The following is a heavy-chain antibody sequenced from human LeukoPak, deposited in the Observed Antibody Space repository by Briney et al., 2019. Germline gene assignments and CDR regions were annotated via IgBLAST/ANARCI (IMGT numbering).Heavy chain of an antibody. Sequence: SETLSLTCTVSGGSISSYYWSWIRQPPGKGLEWIGEINHSGSTNYNPSLKSRVTISVDTSKNQFSLKLSSVTAADTAVYYCARGHVVSYGRPGGEFDYWGQGTLVTVSS. D-gene: IGHD5-18*01. V-gene: IGHV4-34*01. CDR1: GGSISSYY. CDR2: INHSGST. CDR3: ARGHVVSYGRPGGEFDY. J-gene: IGHJ4*02.